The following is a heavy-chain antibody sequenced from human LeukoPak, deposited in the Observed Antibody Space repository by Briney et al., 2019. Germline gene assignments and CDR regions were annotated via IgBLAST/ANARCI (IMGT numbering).Heavy chain of an antibody. J-gene: IGHJ4*02. D-gene: IGHD3-22*01. V-gene: IGHV3-11*05. CDR2: ISISSSYT. Sequence: GGSLRLSCAASGFTFSDYYMSWIRQAPGKGVEWVSYISISSSYTKYADSVKGRFTISRDNAKKSLYLQMNSLRADDSAVYYCARDRAPSGFYLGDFYYWGQGALVTVSS. CDR1: GFTFSDYY. CDR3: ARDRAPSGFYLGDFYY.